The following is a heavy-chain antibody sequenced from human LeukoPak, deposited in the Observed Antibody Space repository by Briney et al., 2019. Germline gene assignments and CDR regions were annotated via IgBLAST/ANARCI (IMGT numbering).Heavy chain of an antibody. CDR1: GYTFTSYA. J-gene: IGHJ5*02. D-gene: IGHD3-10*01. V-gene: IGHV1-8*01. CDR3: ARVALRRFGDSPDWFDP. Sequence: ASVNVSCKASGYTFTSYAINGVGQATGQGLDGMGWMNPNSGNTGYAQKFQGRVTMTRNNVISTAYMELSSLRSEDTAVYYCARVALRRFGDSPDWFDPWGQGTLVTVSS. CDR2: MNPNSGNT.